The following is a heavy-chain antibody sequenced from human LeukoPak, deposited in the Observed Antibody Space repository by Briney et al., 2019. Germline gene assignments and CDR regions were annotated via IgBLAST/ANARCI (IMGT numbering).Heavy chain of an antibody. J-gene: IGHJ3*02. CDR2: IYYSGTT. V-gene: IGHV4-59*01. CDR3: ARSHRELLGDDAFDI. CDR1: GGSISSYY. Sequence: PSETLSLTCSVSGGSISSYYWNWIRQPPGKGLEWIGYIYYSGTTKYNPSLKSRVTISADTSKNQFSLKLNSVTAADTAVYSCARSHRELLGDDAFDIWGQGTMVTVSS. D-gene: IGHD1-7*01.